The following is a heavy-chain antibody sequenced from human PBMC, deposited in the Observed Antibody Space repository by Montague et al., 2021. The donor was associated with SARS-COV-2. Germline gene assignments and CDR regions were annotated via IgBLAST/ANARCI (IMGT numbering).Heavy chain of an antibody. CDR3: ARDLDYGGNSLFDY. J-gene: IGHJ4*02. Sequence: SLILSCAAYGFTFSSYEMNWIRQAPVKGLEWVSYISSRGSAVFSXAESVKGRFTISRDNARNSLFLQMNSLTVVDTGVYYCARDLDYGGNSLFDYWGQGTLVTVSS. D-gene: IGHD4-23*01. CDR1: GFTFSSYE. CDR2: ISSRGSAV. V-gene: IGHV3-48*03.